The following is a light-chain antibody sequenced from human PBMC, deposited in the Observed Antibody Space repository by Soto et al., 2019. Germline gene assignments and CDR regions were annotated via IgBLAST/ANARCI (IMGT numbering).Light chain of an antibody. CDR3: QQSYSLLT. CDR2: AAS. V-gene: IGKV1-39*01. J-gene: IGKJ1*01. Sequence: DIQMTQSPSSLSASVGDRVTITCRASQSISSFLNWYQEKPGKAPKLLIYAASSLQSGVPSRFSGSGSGTVFTLSISSLQPEDFATYYCQQSYSLLTFGQGTKVEIK. CDR1: QSISSF.